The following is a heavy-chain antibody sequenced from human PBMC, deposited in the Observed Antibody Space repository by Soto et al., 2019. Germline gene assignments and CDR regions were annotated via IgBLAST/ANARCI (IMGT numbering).Heavy chain of an antibody. CDR3: ARRGYCTNGVCYYGMDV. D-gene: IGHD2-8*01. V-gene: IGHV4-34*01. CDR2: INHSGST. J-gene: IGHJ6*02. CDR1: GGSFSGYS. Sequence: SETLSLTCAVYGGSFSGYSWTWIRQPPGTGLEWIGEINHSGSTNYNPSLKSRVTISVDKSKNQFSLKLSSVTAADTAVYYCARRGYCTNGVCYYGMDVWGQGTTVTVSS.